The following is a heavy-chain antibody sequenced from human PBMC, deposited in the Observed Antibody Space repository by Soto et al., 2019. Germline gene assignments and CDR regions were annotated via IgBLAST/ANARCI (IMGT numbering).Heavy chain of an antibody. V-gene: IGHV3-30-3*01. Sequence: VGSLRLSGAASGFTFSSYAMHWVRQAPGKGLEWVAVISYDGSNKYYADSVKGRFTISRDNSKNTLYLQMNSLRAEDTAVYYCAREATVTPNFDYWGQGTLVTVSS. J-gene: IGHJ4*02. CDR1: GFTFSSYA. CDR3: AREATVTPNFDY. CDR2: ISYDGSNK. D-gene: IGHD4-4*01.